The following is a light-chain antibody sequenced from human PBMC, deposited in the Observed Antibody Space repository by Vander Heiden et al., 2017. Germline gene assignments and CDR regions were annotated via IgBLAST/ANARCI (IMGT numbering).Light chain of an antibody. CDR1: QRISGY. J-gene: IGKJ1*01. V-gene: IGKV1-39*01. CDR3: KQSYGTPWT. CDR2: AAS. Sequence: DIQMTLSPSSLSASVGASVTITCRASQRISGYVNWYQQRPGKAPKLLIYAASNLQSGVPSRFSGSGSGTDFTLIISSLQPEDFATYSCKQSYGTPWTFGQGTKVEIK.